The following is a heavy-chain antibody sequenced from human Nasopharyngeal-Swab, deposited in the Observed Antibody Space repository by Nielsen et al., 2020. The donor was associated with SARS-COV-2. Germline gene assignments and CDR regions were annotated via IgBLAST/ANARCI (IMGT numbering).Heavy chain of an antibody. J-gene: IGHJ4*02. CDR2: IKQDGSDK. CDR3: AKLGYCTNGVCRDFDY. D-gene: IGHD2-8*01. Sequence: GGSLRLSCAASGFTFSNYWMTWVRQAPGKGLEWVGNIKQDGSDKSYVDSVKGRFTISRDNAKNSLDLQMNSLRAEDTAVYYCAKLGYCTNGVCRDFDYWGQGTQVTVSS. V-gene: IGHV3-7*01. CDR1: GFTFSNYW.